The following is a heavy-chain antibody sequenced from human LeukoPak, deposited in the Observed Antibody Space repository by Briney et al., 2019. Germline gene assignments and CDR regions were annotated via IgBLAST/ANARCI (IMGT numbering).Heavy chain of an antibody. CDR1: GYSISSGYG. CDR3: ARDPLRGCYLFNY. CDR2: IYHSGST. J-gene: IGHJ4*02. V-gene: IGHV4-38-2*02. D-gene: IGHD1-26*01. Sequence: SETLSLTRAVSGYSISSGYGWGWIRQPPGKGLEWIGSIYHSGSTYYNPSLKSRVTITVDTSKNQFSLKLSSVTAADTAVYYCARDPLRGCYLFNYWGKGTLVTVSS.